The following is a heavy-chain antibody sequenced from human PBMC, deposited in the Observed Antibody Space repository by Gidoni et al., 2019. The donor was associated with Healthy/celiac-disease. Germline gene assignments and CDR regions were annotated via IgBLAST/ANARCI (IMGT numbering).Heavy chain of an antibody. V-gene: IGHV1-69*01. CDR3: ARNMAYCGGDCYYYFDY. CDR2: IIPIFGTA. Sequence: QVQLVQSGAEVKKPGSSVKVSCKASGGTFSSYASSWVRQAPGQGLEWMGGIIPIFGTANYAQKFQGRVTITADESTSTAYMELSSLRSEDTAVYYCARNMAYCGGDCYYYFDYWGQGTLVTVSS. CDR1: GGTFSSYA. J-gene: IGHJ4*02. D-gene: IGHD2-21*02.